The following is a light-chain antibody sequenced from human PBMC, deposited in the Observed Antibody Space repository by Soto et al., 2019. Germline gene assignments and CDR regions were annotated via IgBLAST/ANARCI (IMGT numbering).Light chain of an antibody. J-gene: IGKJ1*01. V-gene: IGKV1-5*01. CDR3: QQYNSYSEA. Sequence: DSQMTQSPSTRSASVGDRGTITCRASQSISSWLAWYQQKPGQAPKLLIYDASSLASGVPSRFSGSGSGTEFTLTINSLQPDDFATYYCQQYNSYSEAFGQGTKVDI. CDR2: DAS. CDR1: QSISSW.